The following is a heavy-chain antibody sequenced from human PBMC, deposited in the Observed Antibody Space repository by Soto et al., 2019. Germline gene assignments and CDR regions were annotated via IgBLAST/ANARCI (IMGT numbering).Heavy chain of an antibody. V-gene: IGHV3-48*01. J-gene: IGHJ4*02. Sequence: GGSLRLSCAASGFTFSSYSMNWVRQAPGKGLEWVSYISRSSSTIYYADSVKGRFTISRDNAKNSLYLQMNSLRAEDTAVYYCASKYCSNTSCHPFDYWGQGTLVTVSS. CDR3: ASKYCSNTSCHPFDY. CDR1: GFTFSSYS. D-gene: IGHD2-2*01. CDR2: ISRSSSTI.